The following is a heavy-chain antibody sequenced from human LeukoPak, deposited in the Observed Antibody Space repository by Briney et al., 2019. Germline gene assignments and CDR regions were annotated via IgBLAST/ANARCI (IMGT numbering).Heavy chain of an antibody. D-gene: IGHD3-10*01. Sequence: GGCLRLSCAASGFTFDDYAMHWVRQAPGKGLEWVSGIIWDSGSIGYADSVKGRFTISRDNARNSLYLQMNSLRAEDTALYYCAKDILYYGSGSYYNGWGQGTLVTVSS. CDR3: AKDILYYGSGSYYNG. CDR1: GFTFDDYA. CDR2: IIWDSGSI. J-gene: IGHJ4*02. V-gene: IGHV3-9*01.